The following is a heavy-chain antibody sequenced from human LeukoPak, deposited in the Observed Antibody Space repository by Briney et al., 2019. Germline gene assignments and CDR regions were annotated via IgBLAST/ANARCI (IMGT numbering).Heavy chain of an antibody. D-gene: IGHD5-18*01. CDR3: ARYSYGSKWFDP. CDR2: IYYSGTT. V-gene: IGHV4-59*02. CDR1: GGSVSSYY. J-gene: IGHJ5*02. Sequence: SETLSLTCTVSGGSVSSYYWSWIRQPPGKALEWIGYIYYSGTTNYNPSLKSRVTILADTSKHQFSLKLSSVTAADTAANYCARYSYGSKWFDPWGQGTLVTVSS.